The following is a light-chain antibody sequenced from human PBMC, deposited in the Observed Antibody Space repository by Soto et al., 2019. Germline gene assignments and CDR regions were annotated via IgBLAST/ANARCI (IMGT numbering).Light chain of an antibody. CDR3: QSYDFSLSGSAV. Sequence: QSVLTQPPSVSGAPGQRITNSCTGSSSNIGAGYDVHWYQQFPGTAPKLLLYSNNNRPSGVPDRFSGSKSGTSASLAITGLRAEDEADYYCQSYDFSLSGSAVFGGGTQLTVL. V-gene: IGLV1-40*01. CDR2: SNN. CDR1: SSNIGAGYD. J-gene: IGLJ2*01.